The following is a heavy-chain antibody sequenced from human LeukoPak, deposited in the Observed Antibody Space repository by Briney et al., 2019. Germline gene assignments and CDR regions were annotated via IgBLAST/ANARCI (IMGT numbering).Heavy chain of an antibody. V-gene: IGHV1-2*04. CDR2: INPNSGGT. CDR3: ARDRGRGYSGYDLDY. CDR1: GYTFTGYY. J-gene: IGHJ4*02. Sequence: ASVKVSCKASGYTFTGYYMHWVRQAPGQGLEWMGWINPNSGGTNYAQKFQGWVTMTRDTSISTAYMELSRLRSDDTAVYYCARDRGRGYSGYDLDYWGQGTLVTVFS. D-gene: IGHD5-12*01.